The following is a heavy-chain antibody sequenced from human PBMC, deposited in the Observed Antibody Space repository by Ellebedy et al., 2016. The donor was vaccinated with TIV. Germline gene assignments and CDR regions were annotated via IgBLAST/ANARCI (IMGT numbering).Heavy chain of an antibody. CDR1: GFTFSSYA. D-gene: IGHD6-19*01. V-gene: IGHV3-30-3*01. J-gene: IGHJ5*02. CDR3: ARDRGVQWLVRDHFDT. CDR2: ISFDGSRK. Sequence: GESLKISXAASGFTFSSYAMLWVRQAPGKGLEWVAVISFDGSRKYYADSVMGRFTISRDNSKNTLYLQMNSLRPEDTALFYCARDRGVQWLVRDHFDTWGQGTLVTVSS.